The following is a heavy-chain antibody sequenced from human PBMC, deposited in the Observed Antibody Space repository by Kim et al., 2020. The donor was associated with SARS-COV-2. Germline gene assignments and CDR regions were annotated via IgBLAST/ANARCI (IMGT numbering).Heavy chain of an antibody. V-gene: IGHV3-23*01. CDR3: AARGGYDRSGYYRDWFDP. Sequence: GGSLRLSCATSGFTFTNYAMSWVRQAPGKGLEWVSAISANGGATFYADSAKGRFTISRDNPKNTLHLEMNSLRAEDTAVYYCAARGGYDRSGYYRDWFDPWGQGTLVTVSS. D-gene: IGHD3-22*01. CDR1: GFTFTNYA. J-gene: IGHJ5*02. CDR2: ISANGGAT.